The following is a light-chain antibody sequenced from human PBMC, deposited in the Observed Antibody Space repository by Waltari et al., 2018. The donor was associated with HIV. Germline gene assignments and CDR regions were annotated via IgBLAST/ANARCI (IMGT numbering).Light chain of an antibody. CDR2: DAM. CDR3: CSSAGRYTFV. J-gene: IGLJ1*01. CDR1: SSDVGCYNY. V-gene: IGLV2-11*01. Sequence: QSALSLPRSVSGSPGQSITIPCTGTSSDVGCYNYVPWYQHHPGKAPKLMIYDAMKRPSGVPDRFSGSKSGNTASLTISGLQVEDEADYYCCSSAGRYTFVFGTGTKVTVL.